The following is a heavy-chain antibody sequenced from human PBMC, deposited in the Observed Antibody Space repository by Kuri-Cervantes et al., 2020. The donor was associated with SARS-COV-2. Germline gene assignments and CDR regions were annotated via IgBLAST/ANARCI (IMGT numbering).Heavy chain of an antibody. J-gene: IGHJ4*02. CDR1: GGSFSGYY. V-gene: IGHV4-34*01. D-gene: IGHD1-26*01. CDR3: ARDRWDAILDY. Sequence: ESLKISCAVYGGSFSGYYWSWIRQPPGKGLEWIGEINHSGSTNYNPSLKSRVTISVDTSKNQFSLKLSSVTAADTAVYYCARDRWDAILDYWGQGTLVTVSS. CDR2: INHSGST.